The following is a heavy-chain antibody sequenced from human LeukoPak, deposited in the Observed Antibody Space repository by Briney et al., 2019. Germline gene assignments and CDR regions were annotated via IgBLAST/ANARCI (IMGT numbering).Heavy chain of an antibody. CDR3: AKHDDIGLFQHGKDV. V-gene: IGHV4-59*08. CDR2: IHYSGYT. J-gene: IGHJ6*02. D-gene: IGHD1-1*01. CDR1: GGPVSGYF. Sequence: PSETLSLTCTVSGGPVSGYFWSWNRQPPGKGLEWIGYIHYSGYTIYSPSFGSRVSTSVDTSKNNFSLRLSSVTAADTAVYYCAKHDDIGLFQHGKDVWGQGTKVNVSS.